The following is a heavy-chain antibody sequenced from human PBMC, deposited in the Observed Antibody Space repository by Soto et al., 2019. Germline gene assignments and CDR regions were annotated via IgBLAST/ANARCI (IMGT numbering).Heavy chain of an antibody. CDR1: GFTFGGYA. D-gene: IGHD6-13*01. J-gene: IGHJ5*02. CDR3: TRVAASAATSSSWYWFDP. V-gene: IGHV3-49*05. CDR2: IRSKAYGGTT. Sequence: NPGGSLRLSCTASGFTFGGYAMSWFRQAPGKGLEWVGFIRSKAYGGTTEYAASVKGRFTISRDDSKSIAYLQMNSLKTEDTAVYYCTRVAASAATSSSWYWFDPWGQGTLVTVSS.